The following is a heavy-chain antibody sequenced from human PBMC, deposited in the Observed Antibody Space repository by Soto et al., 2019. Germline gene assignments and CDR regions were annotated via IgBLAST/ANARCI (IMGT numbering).Heavy chain of an antibody. J-gene: IGHJ4*02. CDR1: GGSISSGDYY. D-gene: IGHD6-13*01. V-gene: IGHV4-30-4*01. CDR3: ARAGGIAAAGGIDY. Sequence: SETLSLTCTVSGGSISSGDYYWSWIRQPPGKGLEWIGYIYYSGSTYYNPSLKSRVTISVDTSKNQFSLKLSSVTAADTAVYYCARAGGIAAAGGIDYWGQGTLVTVSS. CDR2: IYYSGST.